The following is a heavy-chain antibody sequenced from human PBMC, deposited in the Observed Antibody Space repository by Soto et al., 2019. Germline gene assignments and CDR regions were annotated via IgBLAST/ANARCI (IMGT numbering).Heavy chain of an antibody. D-gene: IGHD3-16*01. CDR1: ASSFSKYY. CDR3: ASVTFGGIVLAH. V-gene: IGHV4-59*01. J-gene: IGHJ4*02. CDR2: IYFNGNT. Sequence: LDLTCTGSASSFSKYYWTWIRQPPGKGLEWIGYIYFNGNTKYNPSLEGRLTISIDTSKKEFSLKLTSVTAADAAVYYCASVTFGGIVLAHWGQGTLVTVSS.